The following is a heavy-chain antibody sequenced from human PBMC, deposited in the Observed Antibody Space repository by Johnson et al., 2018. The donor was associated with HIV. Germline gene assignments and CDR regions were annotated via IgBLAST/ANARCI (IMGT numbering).Heavy chain of an antibody. CDR1: GFTFSSYA. D-gene: IGHD3-10*01. J-gene: IGHJ3*02. Sequence: QEQLVESGGGLGQPGRSLRLSCAASGFTFSSYAMHWVRQAPGKGLEWVAVISYDGSNKYYADSVKGRFTISRDNSKNTLYLQMNSLRAEDTAVYNCASTGSGSDDAFDIWGQGTMVTVSS. CDR3: ASTGSGSDDAFDI. CDR2: ISYDGSNK. V-gene: IGHV3-30-3*01.